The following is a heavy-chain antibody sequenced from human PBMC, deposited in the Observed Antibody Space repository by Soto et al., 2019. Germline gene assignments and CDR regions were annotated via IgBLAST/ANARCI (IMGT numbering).Heavy chain of an antibody. CDR2: ISGRGVGT. V-gene: IGHV3-23*01. J-gene: IGHJ6*02. D-gene: IGHD2-2*01. CDR3: AKDVSTSDSPYNFYGMDV. CDR1: GFSYSSYD. Sequence: EVQLLESGGGLVQPGGSLRLSCAASGFSYSSYDMSWVRQAPGKGLEWVSGISGRGVGTYYADSVKGRFTISRDDSKNMLYLQMNSLTAEDSAVYYCAKDVSTSDSPYNFYGMDVWGQGTTVTVSS.